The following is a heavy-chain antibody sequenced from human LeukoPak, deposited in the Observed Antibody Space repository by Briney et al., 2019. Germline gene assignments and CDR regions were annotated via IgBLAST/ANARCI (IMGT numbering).Heavy chain of an antibody. CDR1: GYTFTSYY. Sequence: GASVKVSCKASGYTFTSYYMHWVRQAPGQGLEWMGIINPSGGSTSYAQKFQGRVTITADKSTSTAYMELSSLRSEDTAVYYCAREGAIQLFPPAGFDYWGQGTLVTVSS. V-gene: IGHV1-46*01. CDR2: INPSGGST. J-gene: IGHJ4*02. CDR3: AREGAIQLFPPAGFDY. D-gene: IGHD5-18*01.